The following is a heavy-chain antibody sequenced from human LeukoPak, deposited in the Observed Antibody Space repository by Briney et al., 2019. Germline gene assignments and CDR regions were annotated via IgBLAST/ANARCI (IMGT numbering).Heavy chain of an antibody. J-gene: IGHJ4*02. CDR1: GGSFSGYY. Sequence: SETLSLTCAVYGGSFSGYYWSWIRQPPGKGLEWIGEINHSGSTNYNPSLKSRVTISVDTSKNQFSLKLSSVTAADTAAYYCARLLPRYYDSSGQMYYFDYWGQGTLVTVSS. D-gene: IGHD3-22*01. CDR3: ARLLPRYYDSSGQMYYFDY. CDR2: INHSGST. V-gene: IGHV4-34*01.